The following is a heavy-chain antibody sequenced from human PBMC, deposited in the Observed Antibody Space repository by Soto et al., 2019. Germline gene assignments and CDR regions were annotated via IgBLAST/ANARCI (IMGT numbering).Heavy chain of an antibody. D-gene: IGHD3-22*01. V-gene: IGHV1-18*04. J-gene: IGHJ4*02. CDR1: GYTSTTYG. CDR3: ASEPIYYNDGSGYYPLGH. CDR2: ISAYNGNT. Sequence: ASVKVSCKASGYTSTTYGFSWVRQAPGQGLECVGWISAYNGNTHYSQKFQGRVTMTTDTSTSTAYMELRSLTSGDTAVYYCASEPIYYNDGSGYYPLGHWGQGTLVTVSS.